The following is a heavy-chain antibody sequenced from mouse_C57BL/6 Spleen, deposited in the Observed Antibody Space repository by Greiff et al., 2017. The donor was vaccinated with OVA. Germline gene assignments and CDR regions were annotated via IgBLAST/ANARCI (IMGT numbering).Heavy chain of an antibody. CDR2: INPNNGGT. D-gene: IGHD2-3*01. Sequence: EVQLVESGPELVQPGASVKIPCKASGYTFTDYNMDWVKQSHGKSLEWIGDINPNNGGTIYNQKFKGKATLTVDKSSSTAYMELRSLTSEDTAGYYCARWLLRGAMDYWGQGTSVTVSS. CDR3: ARWLLRGAMDY. CDR1: GYTFTDYN. J-gene: IGHJ4*01. V-gene: IGHV1-18*01.